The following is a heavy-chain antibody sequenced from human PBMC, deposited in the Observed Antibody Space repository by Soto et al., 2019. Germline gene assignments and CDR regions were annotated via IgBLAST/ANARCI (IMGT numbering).Heavy chain of an antibody. CDR1: GGSIPNYY. Sequence: PSETLALTCTVSGGSIPNYYWSWIRQPAGKGLEWIGRMYTKERTNYNLSFKSRVTMSVDTSENQFSLKLNAVTAADTAVYYCSRDDYKDGGNNWFDPWGQGTLVTVSS. CDR3: SRDDYKDGGNNWFDP. D-gene: IGHD3-16*01. V-gene: IGHV4-4*07. J-gene: IGHJ5*02. CDR2: MYTKERT.